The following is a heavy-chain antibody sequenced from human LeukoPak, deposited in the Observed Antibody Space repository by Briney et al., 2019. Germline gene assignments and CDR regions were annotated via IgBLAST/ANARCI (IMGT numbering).Heavy chain of an antibody. CDR1: GFTFSSYG. J-gene: IGHJ4*02. CDR3: ARDTTGTPDYYFDY. Sequence: GRSLRLSCAASGFTFSSYGMRWVRQAPGKGLEWVAVIWYDGSNKYYADSVKGRFTISRDNSKNTLYLQMNSLRAEDTAVYYCARDTTGTPDYYFDYWGQGTLVTVSS. D-gene: IGHD1-1*01. CDR2: IWYDGSNK. V-gene: IGHV3-33*01.